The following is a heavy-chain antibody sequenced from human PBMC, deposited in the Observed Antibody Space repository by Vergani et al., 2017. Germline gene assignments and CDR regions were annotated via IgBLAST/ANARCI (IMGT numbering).Heavy chain of an antibody. D-gene: IGHD6-19*01. Sequence: QLQLQESGPGLVKPSATLSLTCSVSGASIRSSNYYWGWIRQPPGKGLEWIAIINYSGSTYYTPSLKSRVTISVDTSKNQFSLKLSSVTAADTAVYFCARHSTVEWLVKLGWIDPWGQGIRVTVSS. CDR3: ARHSTVEWLVKLGWIDP. V-gene: IGHV4-39*01. J-gene: IGHJ5*02. CDR2: INYSGST. CDR1: GASIRSSNYY.